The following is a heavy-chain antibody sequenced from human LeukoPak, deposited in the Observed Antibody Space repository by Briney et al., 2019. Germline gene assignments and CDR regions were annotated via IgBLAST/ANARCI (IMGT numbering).Heavy chain of an antibody. CDR2: IYPDDSNT. CDR1: GYSSTSYW. V-gene: IGHV5-51*01. CDR3: ALQPGYCSSASCSHFDF. J-gene: IGHJ4*02. D-gene: IGHD2-2*01. Sequence: GESLKISCKGSGYSSTSYWIVWVRQMPGKGLEWMGIIYPDDSNTRYSPSFQGQVTISVDKSFSTAYLQWNSLKASDTAMYYCALQPGYCSSASCSHFDFWGQGTLVTVSS.